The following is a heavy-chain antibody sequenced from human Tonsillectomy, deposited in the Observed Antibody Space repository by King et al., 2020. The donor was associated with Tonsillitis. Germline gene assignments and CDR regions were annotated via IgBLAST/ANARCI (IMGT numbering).Heavy chain of an antibody. J-gene: IGHJ4*02. D-gene: IGHD1-14*01. Sequence: VQLVESGGGLVQPGGSLRLSSAVSGFTFSNYAMSWVRQAPGKGLEWVSVIYRGASSTYYVDSVKGRFTISRDNSKNTLYLQMNSLRAEDTAVYYCAKHNGPAYFDYWGQGTLVTVSS. CDR3: AKHNGPAYFDY. CDR1: GFTFSNYA. CDR2: IYRGASST. V-gene: IGHV3-23*03.